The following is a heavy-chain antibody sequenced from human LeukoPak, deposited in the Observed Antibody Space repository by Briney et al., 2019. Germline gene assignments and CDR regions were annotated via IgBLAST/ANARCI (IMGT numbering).Heavy chain of an antibody. D-gene: IGHD3-3*01. CDR3: ARRFNGTDV. Sequence: PGRSLRLSCAASGFTFSSYGMHWVRQAPGKGLEWVAVISYDGSNKYYADSVKGRFTISRDNSKNTLYLQMNSLRAEDTAVYYCARRFNGTDVWGQGTTVTVSS. V-gene: IGHV3-30*03. J-gene: IGHJ6*02. CDR2: ISYDGSNK. CDR1: GFTFSSYG.